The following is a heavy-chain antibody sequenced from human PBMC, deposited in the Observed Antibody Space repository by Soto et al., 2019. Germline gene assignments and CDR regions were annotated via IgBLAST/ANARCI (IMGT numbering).Heavy chain of an antibody. V-gene: IGHV1-18*01. J-gene: IGHJ4*02. CDR1: GGTFSSYG. Sequence: ASVKVSCKASGGTFSSYGISWVRQAPGQGLEWMGWISAYNGNTNYAQKLQGRVTMTTDTSTSTAYMELRSLRSDDTAVYYCARAYYYDSSGYYDLFDYWGQGTLVTVSS. D-gene: IGHD3-22*01. CDR2: ISAYNGNT. CDR3: ARAYYYDSSGYYDLFDY.